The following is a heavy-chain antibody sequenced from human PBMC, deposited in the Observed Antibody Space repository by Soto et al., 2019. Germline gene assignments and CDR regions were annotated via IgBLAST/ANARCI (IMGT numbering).Heavy chain of an antibody. CDR2: IYYSGST. D-gene: IGHD3-10*01. CDR3: ARGLEPYGSGSYNDY. V-gene: IGHV4-30-4*01. Sequence: SETLSLTCTVSGGSISSGDYYWSWIRQPPGKGLEWIGYIYYSGSTYYNPSLKSRVTISVDTSKNQFSLKLSSVTAADTAVYYCARGLEPYGSGSYNDYWGQGTLVTVSS. J-gene: IGHJ4*02. CDR1: GGSISSGDYY.